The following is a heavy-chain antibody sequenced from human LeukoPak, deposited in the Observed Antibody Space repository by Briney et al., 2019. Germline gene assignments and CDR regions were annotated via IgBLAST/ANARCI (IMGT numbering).Heavy chain of an antibody. D-gene: IGHD1/OR15-1a*01. V-gene: IGHV1-24*01. J-gene: IGHJ6*02. CDR1: GYTLTELS. CDR2: FDPEDAET. CDR3: ATETGTDYYYGMDV. Sequence: GASVKVSCKVSGYTLTELSMHWVRQAPGNGLERMGGFDPEDAETIYAQKFQCRVTMTEDTSTGTAYMELSSLRSEDTAVYYCATETGTDYYYGMDVWGQGTTVTVSS.